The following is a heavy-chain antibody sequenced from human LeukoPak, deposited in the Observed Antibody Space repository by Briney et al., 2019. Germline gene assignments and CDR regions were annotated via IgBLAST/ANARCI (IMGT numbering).Heavy chain of an antibody. CDR1: GGSVNSGGYY. V-gene: IGHV4-31*03. Sequence: SETLSLTCTVSGGSVNSGGYYWSWIRQHPGKGLEWIGHIYYSGSTYYNPSLKSRVTISVDTSKNQFSLKLSSVTAADTAVYYCGAGTFDAFDIWGQGIMVTVSS. J-gene: IGHJ3*02. CDR3: GAGTFDAFDI. D-gene: IGHD3-10*01. CDR2: IYYSGST.